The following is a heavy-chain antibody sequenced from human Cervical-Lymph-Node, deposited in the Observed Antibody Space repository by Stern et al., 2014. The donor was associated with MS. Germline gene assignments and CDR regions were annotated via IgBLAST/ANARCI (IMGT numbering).Heavy chain of an antibody. D-gene: IGHD2-8*01. CDR3: ARGTKNWFDP. J-gene: IGHJ5*02. CDR1: GYTFTSYY. Sequence: QVQLVQSGAEVKKPGASVTVSCKASGYTFTSYYKHWVRQAPGQGLELMGIINPSGCSTSYAQKFQGRVTMTRDASTSTVYMELSSLRSEDTAVYYCARGTKNWFDPWGQGTLVTVSS. V-gene: IGHV1-46*03. CDR2: INPSGCST.